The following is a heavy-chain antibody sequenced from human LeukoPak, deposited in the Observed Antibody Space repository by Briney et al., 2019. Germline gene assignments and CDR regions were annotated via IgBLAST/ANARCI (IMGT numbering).Heavy chain of an antibody. J-gene: IGHJ5*01. Sequence: PGGSLRLSCAASGFIFSDYYMDWVRQAPGKGLEWVGGSRNKVKSYTTDYAASVKGRFTISRDDSQNSLYLQMNSLKTEDTAVYYCASIIPGGSDIESWGQGTLVTISS. CDR1: GFIFSDYY. V-gene: IGHV3-72*01. CDR3: ASIIPGGSDIES. D-gene: IGHD2-15*01. CDR2: SRNKVKSYTT.